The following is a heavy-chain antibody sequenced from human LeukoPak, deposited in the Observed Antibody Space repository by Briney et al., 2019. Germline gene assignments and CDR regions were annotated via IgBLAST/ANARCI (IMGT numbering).Heavy chain of an antibody. CDR2: FSASDGST. Sequence: GGSLRLSCAASGFTVSNNYMRWVRQAPGKGLEWVSTFSASDGSTYYTDSVKGRFTISRDNSKNTLYLQLNSLRAEDTAVYYCAKDTTTSFWYFDLWGRGTLVTVSS. V-gene: IGHV3-23*01. CDR1: GFTVSNNY. J-gene: IGHJ2*01. D-gene: IGHD1-14*01. CDR3: AKDTTTSFWYFDL.